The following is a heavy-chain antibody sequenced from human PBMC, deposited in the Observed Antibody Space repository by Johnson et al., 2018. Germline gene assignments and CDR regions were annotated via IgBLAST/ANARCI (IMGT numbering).Heavy chain of an antibody. V-gene: IGHV3-20*01. CDR2: LNWNGGST. CDR1: GFIFDDYG. J-gene: IGHJ3*01. CDR3: AGGGTSGFDAFDV. D-gene: IGHD1-26*01. Sequence: EVQLVESGGGVVRPGGSLRLSCAASGFIFDDYGMSWVRQVPGKGLEWVSGLNWNGGSTGYADAVKGRFTITRANAKNSLYLQINSLRAEDTALYHCAGGGTSGFDAFDVWGQGTMVTVSS.